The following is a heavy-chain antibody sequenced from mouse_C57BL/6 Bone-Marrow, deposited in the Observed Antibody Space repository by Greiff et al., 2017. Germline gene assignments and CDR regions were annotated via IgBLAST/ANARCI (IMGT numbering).Heavy chain of an antibody. CDR2: IDPETGGT. CDR1: GYTFTDYE. CDR3: TRGGIYYDYDGTMDY. Sequence: QVQLQQSGAELVRPGASVTLSCKASGYTFTDYEMHWVKQTPVHGLEWIGAIDPETGGTAYNQKFKGKAILTADESSSTAYMELRSLTSEDSAVYYCTRGGIYYDYDGTMDYWGQGTSVTVSS. J-gene: IGHJ4*01. D-gene: IGHD2-4*01. V-gene: IGHV1-15*01.